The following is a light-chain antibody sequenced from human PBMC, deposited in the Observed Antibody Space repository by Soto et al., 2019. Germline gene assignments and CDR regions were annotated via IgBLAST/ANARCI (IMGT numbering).Light chain of an antibody. CDR3: EAWDDSLSGHV. V-gene: IGLV1-47*01. CDR2: RNT. J-gene: IGLJ1*01. CDR1: RSNIGNNY. Sequence: QSVLTQPPSASGTPGQRVTISCSGSRSNIGNNYVCWYQQLPGAAPKLLIYRNTQRPSGVPDRFSGSKSGTAASLAISGLRSEDEADYFCEAWDDSLSGHVFGPGTKLTVL.